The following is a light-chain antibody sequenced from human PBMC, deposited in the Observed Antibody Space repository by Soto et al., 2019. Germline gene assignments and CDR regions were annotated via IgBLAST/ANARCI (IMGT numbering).Light chain of an antibody. CDR3: QQHNNWPRT. Sequence: EIVMTQSPATLSVSPGERATLSCRASQSVSSNLAWYQQKPGQAPRFLIYGASTRAPGIPARFSGSGSGTEFTLTISSLQSEDFAVYYCQQHNNWPRTFGQGTKVDIK. V-gene: IGKV3-15*01. CDR2: GAS. J-gene: IGKJ1*01. CDR1: QSVSSN.